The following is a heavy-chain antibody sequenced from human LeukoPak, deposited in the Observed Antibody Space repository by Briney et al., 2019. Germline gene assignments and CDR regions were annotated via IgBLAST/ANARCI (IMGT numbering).Heavy chain of an antibody. CDR3: ARDWGDGYNPASFDY. Sequence: GGSLRLSCAASGFTFSDYYMSWIRQAPGKGLEWVSCISSSGSTIYYADSVKGRFTISRDYAKSSLYLQMNSLRAEDTAVYYCARDWGDGYNPASFDYWGQGTLVTVSS. D-gene: IGHD5-24*01. J-gene: IGHJ4*02. CDR2: ISSSGSTI. V-gene: IGHV3-11*01. CDR1: GFTFSDYY.